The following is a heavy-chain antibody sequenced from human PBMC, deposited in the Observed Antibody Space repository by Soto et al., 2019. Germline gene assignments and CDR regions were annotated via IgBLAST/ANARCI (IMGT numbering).Heavy chain of an antibody. CDR3: AKASRYYYDSSGYPRSHFDY. D-gene: IGHD3-22*01. V-gene: IGHV3-23*01. Sequence: GGSLRLSCAASGFTFSSYAMSWVRQGPGKGPEWVSAISGSGGSTYYADSVKGRFTISRDNSKNTLYLQMNSLRAEDTAVYYCAKASRYYYDSSGYPRSHFDYWGQGTLVTVSS. J-gene: IGHJ4*02. CDR1: GFTFSSYA. CDR2: ISGSGGST.